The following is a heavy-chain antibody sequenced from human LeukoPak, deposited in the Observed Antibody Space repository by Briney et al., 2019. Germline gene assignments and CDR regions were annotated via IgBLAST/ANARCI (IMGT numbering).Heavy chain of an antibody. CDR1: GGSISSGGYY. V-gene: IGHV4-31*03. CDR2: INYSGST. CDR3: ARGGHSYGFEGPHWFDP. D-gene: IGHD5-18*01. Sequence: SQTLSLTCTVSGGSISSGGYYWSWIRPHPGKGLEWIGYINYSGSTYYNPSLKSRVTISVDTSKNQFSLKLSSVTAAGTAVYYCARGGHSYGFEGPHWFDPWGQGTLVTVSS. J-gene: IGHJ5*02.